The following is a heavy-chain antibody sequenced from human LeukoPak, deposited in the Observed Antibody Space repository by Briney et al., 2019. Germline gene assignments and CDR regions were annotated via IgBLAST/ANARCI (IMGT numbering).Heavy chain of an antibody. J-gene: IGHJ4*02. D-gene: IGHD5-12*01. CDR3: ARINSGYDYATDY. Sequence: GGSLRLSCATSGFTFGIHWMYWVRQAPGKGPACVSRINSDGSRTGYADSVKGRFTISRDNAKNTLFLQMDSLRAEDTAVYYCARINSGYDYATDYWGQGTLVTVSS. CDR1: GFTFGIHW. CDR2: INSDGSRT. V-gene: IGHV3-74*01.